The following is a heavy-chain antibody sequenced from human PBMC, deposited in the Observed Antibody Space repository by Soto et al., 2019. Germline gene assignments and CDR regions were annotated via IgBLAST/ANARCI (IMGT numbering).Heavy chain of an antibody. CDR1: VCDCNSYG. CDR3: ARQDGLGIYHFDY. V-gene: IGHV1-18*01. Sequence: GASVRISCNASVCDCNSYGITWVRQAHGQGLEWLGWISPYSDETRYAQKRHGRVTVTMERSSRTVYMDLRSLRSNDTAIYYCARQDGLGIYHFDYWGRGTLVTVSS. J-gene: IGHJ4*01. CDR2: ISPYSDET. D-gene: IGHD3-10*01.